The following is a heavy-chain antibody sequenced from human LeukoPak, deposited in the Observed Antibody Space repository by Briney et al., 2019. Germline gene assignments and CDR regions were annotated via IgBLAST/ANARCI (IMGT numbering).Heavy chain of an antibody. J-gene: IGHJ5*02. CDR2: VYHSGSA. D-gene: IGHD1-14*01. V-gene: IGHV4-39*07. CDR1: GGSISGSNYH. Sequence: AETLSLTCTVSGGSISGSNYHWGWLRQPPGKGLEWVGNVYHSGSAFYTESIRGRTTISVETSKNHFSLKLTSVTAADTAVYYCARQPDAWGQGVLVTVSS. CDR3: ARQPDA.